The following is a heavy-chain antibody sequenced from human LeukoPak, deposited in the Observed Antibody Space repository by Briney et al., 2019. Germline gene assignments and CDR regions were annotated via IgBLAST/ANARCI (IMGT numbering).Heavy chain of an antibody. J-gene: IGHJ4*02. CDR2: IYYSGRT. CDR3: ARRSDSGSDDGEDYFDF. V-gene: IGHV4-39*01. Sequence: SETLSLTCTVSGVSISSSSYYWGWLRQPPGKGLEWIGSIYYSGRTYYNPSLKSRVPISVATSKNQFSLKLSSVTAADTAVYFCARRSDSGSDDGEDYFDFWGQGTLVTISS. D-gene: IGHD1-26*01. CDR1: GVSISSSSYY.